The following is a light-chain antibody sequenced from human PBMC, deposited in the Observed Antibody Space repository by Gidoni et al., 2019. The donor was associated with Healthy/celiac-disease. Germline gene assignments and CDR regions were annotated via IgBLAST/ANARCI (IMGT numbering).Light chain of an antibody. CDR1: SSNIGNNY. CDR2: DNN. J-gene: IGLJ1*01. Sequence: QSVLTQPPSVSAAPGQKVTISCSGSSSNIGNNYVPWYQQLPGTAPKLLIYDNNKRPSGIPDRFSGSKSGTSATLGITGLQTGDEADYYCGTWDSSLYVFGTGTKVTVL. CDR3: GTWDSSLYV. V-gene: IGLV1-51*01.